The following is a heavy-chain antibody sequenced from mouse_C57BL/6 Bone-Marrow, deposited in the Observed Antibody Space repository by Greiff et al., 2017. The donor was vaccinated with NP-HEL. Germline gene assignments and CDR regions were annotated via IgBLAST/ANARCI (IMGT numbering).Heavy chain of an antibody. D-gene: IGHD1-1*01. CDR3: ARQTTVVAPDYFDY. CDR2: ISSGGSYT. J-gene: IGHJ2*01. CDR1: GFTFSSYG. Sequence: EVMLVESGGDLVKPGGSLKLSCAASGFTFSSYGMSWVRQTPDKRLEWVATISSGGSYTYYPDSVKGRFTISRDNAKNTLYLQMSSLKSEDTAMYYCARQTTVVAPDYFDYWGQGTTLTVSS. V-gene: IGHV5-6*01.